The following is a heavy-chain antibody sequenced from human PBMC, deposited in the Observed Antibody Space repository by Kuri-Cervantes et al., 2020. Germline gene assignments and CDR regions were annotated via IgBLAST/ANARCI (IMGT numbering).Heavy chain of an antibody. Sequence: GESLKISCAASGSTFSSYWMHWVRQAPGKGLVWVSRINSDGSSTSYADSVKGRFTISRDNAKNTLYLQMNSLRAEDTAVYYCARLGVLITYYYGMDVWGQGTTVTVSS. CDR2: INSDGSST. CDR1: GSTFSSYW. J-gene: IGHJ6*02. CDR3: ARLGVLITYYYGMDV. V-gene: IGHV3-74*01.